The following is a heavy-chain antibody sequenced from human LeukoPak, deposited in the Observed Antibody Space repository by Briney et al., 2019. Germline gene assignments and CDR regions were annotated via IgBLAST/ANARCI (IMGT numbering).Heavy chain of an antibody. D-gene: IGHD2-2*01. CDR3: AKDSILIPASKSALDY. CDR1: GFIFSNYA. V-gene: IGHV3-30-3*01. CDR2: ISYEGNSK. J-gene: IGHJ4*02. Sequence: PGGSLRLSCAASGFIFSNYAMHWVRQAPGKGLEWVAVISYEGNSKYYADSVKGRFTISRDNSKNTLYLQMNSLRAEDTAVYYCAKDSILIPASKSALDYWGQGTLVTVSS.